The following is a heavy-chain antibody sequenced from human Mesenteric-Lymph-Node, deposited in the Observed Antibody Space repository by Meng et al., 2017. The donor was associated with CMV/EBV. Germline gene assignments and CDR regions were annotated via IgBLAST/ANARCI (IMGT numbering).Heavy chain of an antibody. V-gene: IGHV4-39*01. CDR1: GGSISSSRYY. CDR3: ASYVVRFLEWFSFDP. CDR2: IYHSGTT. J-gene: IGHJ5*02. Sequence: SETLSLTCTVSGGSISSSRYYWSWIRQPPGKGLEWIGYIYHSGTTYYNPSLESRLTISLDTSKNQFSLKLTSVTAADTAVYYCASYVVRFLEWFSFDPWGQGTLVTVSS. D-gene: IGHD3-3*01.